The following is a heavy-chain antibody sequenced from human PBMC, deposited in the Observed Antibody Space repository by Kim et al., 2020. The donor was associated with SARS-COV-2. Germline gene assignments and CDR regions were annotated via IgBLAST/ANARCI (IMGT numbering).Heavy chain of an antibody. V-gene: IGHV3-30*01. CDR3: ARSGSYYDSSGYYYD. D-gene: IGHD3-22*01. J-gene: IGHJ4*02. Sequence: DSVKGRFTSSRDNSKNTLYLQMNSLRAEDTAVYYCARSGSYYDSSGYYYDWGQGTLVTVSS.